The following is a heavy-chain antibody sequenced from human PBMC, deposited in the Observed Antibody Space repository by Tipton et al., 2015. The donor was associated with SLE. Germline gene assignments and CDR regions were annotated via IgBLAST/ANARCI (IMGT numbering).Heavy chain of an antibody. V-gene: IGHV4-31*03. Sequence: TLSLTCTVSGGSISGGGYYWSWIRQHPGKGLEWLGYIYYSGSTYYNPSLQSRVTISVDTSKNQFSLKLSSVTAADTAVYYCANQNWNYYFWGQGNLVTVSS. CDR1: GGSISGGGYY. J-gene: IGHJ4*02. CDR3: ANQNWNYYF. CDR2: IYYSGST. D-gene: IGHD1-7*01.